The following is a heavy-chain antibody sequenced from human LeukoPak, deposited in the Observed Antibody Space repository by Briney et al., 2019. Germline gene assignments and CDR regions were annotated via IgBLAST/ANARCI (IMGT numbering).Heavy chain of an antibody. CDR3: ARDSSSWYPYSFDY. D-gene: IGHD6-13*01. CDR1: RFTFSDYY. CDR2: ISSSGSTI. J-gene: IGHJ4*02. V-gene: IGHV3-11*01. Sequence: GGSLRLSCAASRFTFSDYYMSWIRQAPGKGLEWVSYISSSGSTIYYADSVKGRFTISRDNAKNSLYLQMNSLRAEDTAVYYCARDSSSWYPYSFDYWGQGTLVTVSS.